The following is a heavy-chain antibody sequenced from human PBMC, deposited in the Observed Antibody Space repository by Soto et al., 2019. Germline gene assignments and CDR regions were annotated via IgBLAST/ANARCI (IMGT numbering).Heavy chain of an antibody. D-gene: IGHD6-25*01. Sequence: SETLSLTCTVSGGSISSSSYYWGWIRQPPGKGLEWIGSIYYTTKTYYNPSLQSRVTISVDTSKNQFSLKLSSVTAADTAVYYCVREGWRAAFWGQGTLVTVSS. V-gene: IGHV4-39*02. CDR3: VREGWRAAF. CDR1: GGSISSSSYY. J-gene: IGHJ4*02. CDR2: IYYTTKT.